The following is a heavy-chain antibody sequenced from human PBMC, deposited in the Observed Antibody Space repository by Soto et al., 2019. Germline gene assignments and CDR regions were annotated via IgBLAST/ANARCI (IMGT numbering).Heavy chain of an antibody. D-gene: IGHD2-2*01. CDR2: IYYSGST. CDR1: GGSISSGGYY. Sequence: QVQLQESGPGLVKPAQTLSLTCTVSGGSISSGGYYRSWIRQHPGKGLEWIGYIYYSGSTYYNPSLKSRGTISVDTAKNQFSLKLSSVTAADTAVYYCASEKGYCSSTSCFYYFDYRGQGTLVTVSS. V-gene: IGHV4-31*03. J-gene: IGHJ4*02. CDR3: ASEKGYCSSTSCFYYFDY.